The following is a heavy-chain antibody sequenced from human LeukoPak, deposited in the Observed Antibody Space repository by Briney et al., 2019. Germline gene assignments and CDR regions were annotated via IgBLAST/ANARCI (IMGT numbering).Heavy chain of an antibody. D-gene: IGHD2-2*01. V-gene: IGHV1-46*01. CDR1: GYTFTNYY. CDR3: TRVGVVVPANWFDP. J-gene: IGHJ5*02. Sequence: ASVKVSCKASGYTFTNYYIHWVRQAPGQGLEWMGIFNPSVATTNYAQKFQGRVTMTRDTSISTAYMDMSSLRSDDTAVYYCTRVGVVVPANWFDPWGQGTLVTVSS. CDR2: FNPSVATT.